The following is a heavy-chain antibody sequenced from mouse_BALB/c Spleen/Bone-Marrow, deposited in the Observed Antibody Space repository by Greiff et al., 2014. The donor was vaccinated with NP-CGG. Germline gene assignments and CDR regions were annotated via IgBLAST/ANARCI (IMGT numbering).Heavy chain of an antibody. CDR1: GFSLNGFG. Sequence: VQLQQSGPGLVAPSQSLSITCTVSGFSLNGFGVNWVRQPQGKGLEWLGIIWGDGNTDYTSALKSRLTISKDNSKSQVFLKMTNLQTDDTARYYCARVGYGNYSYYFDYWVQGTTLTVSS. J-gene: IGHJ2*01. V-gene: IGHV2-6-7*01. CDR2: IWGDGNT. D-gene: IGHD2-1*01. CDR3: ARVGYGNYSYYFDY.